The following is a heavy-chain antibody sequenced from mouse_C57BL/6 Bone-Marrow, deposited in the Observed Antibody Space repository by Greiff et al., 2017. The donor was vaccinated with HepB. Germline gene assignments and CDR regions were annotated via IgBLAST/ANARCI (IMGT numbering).Heavy chain of an antibody. CDR2: IHPNSGST. J-gene: IGHJ4*01. CDR1: GYTFTSYW. Sequence: QVQLQQPGAELVKPGASVKLSCKASGYTFTSYWMHWVKQRPGQGLEWIGMIHPNSGSTNYNEKLQSKATLTVDKSSSTAYMQLSSLTSEDSAVYYCASPDYYGSWMDYWGQGTSVTVSS. CDR3: ASPDYYGSWMDY. D-gene: IGHD1-1*01. V-gene: IGHV1-64*01.